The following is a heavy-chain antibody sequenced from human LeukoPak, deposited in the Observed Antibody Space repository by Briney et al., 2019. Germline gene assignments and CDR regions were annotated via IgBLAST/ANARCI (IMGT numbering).Heavy chain of an antibody. CDR2: INRSGST. J-gene: IGHJ4*02. D-gene: IGHD6-13*01. CDR3: ARAVKHEAAGTRLFDY. V-gene: IGHV4-34*01. CDR1: GGSFSGYY. Sequence: SETLSLTCAVYGGSFSGYYWSWIREPSGKGLEWIGEINRSGSTNYNPSPKSRVTISVDTSKNQFSLKLSSVTAADTAVYYCARAVKHEAAGTRLFDYWGQGTLVTVSS.